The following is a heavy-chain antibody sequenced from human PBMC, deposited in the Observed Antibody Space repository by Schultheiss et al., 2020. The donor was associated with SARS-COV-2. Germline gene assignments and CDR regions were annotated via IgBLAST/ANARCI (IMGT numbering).Heavy chain of an antibody. CDR2: VRSKTNNYAT. J-gene: IGHJ4*02. CDR3: INYYFDY. Sequence: GGSLRLSCAASGFTFSSYWMHWVRQAPGKGLEWVGRVRSKTNNYATAYAASVKDRFTISRDDSKNTVYLQMNSLKTEDTAVYYCINYYFDYWGQGTLVTVSS. CDR1: GFTFSSYW. V-gene: IGHV3-73*01.